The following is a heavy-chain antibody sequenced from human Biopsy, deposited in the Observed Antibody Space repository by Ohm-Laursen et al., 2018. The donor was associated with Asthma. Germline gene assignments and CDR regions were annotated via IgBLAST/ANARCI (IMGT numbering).Heavy chain of an antibody. Sequence: SLRLSCTASGFTFGDYWMSWVRQVPGKGLERVANIKHDGSEKNHVDPLKGRFTISRDNAKNSLYLQMNSLRAEDTAVYYCARTFHFWSPYHAEHYQLWGQGTLVTVSS. CDR3: ARTFHFWSPYHAEHYQL. V-gene: IGHV3-7*01. CDR2: IKHDGSEK. D-gene: IGHD3-3*02. J-gene: IGHJ1*01. CDR1: GFTFGDYW.